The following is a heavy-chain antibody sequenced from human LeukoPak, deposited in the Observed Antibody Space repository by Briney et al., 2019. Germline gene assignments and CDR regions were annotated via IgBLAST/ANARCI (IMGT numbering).Heavy chain of an antibody. J-gene: IGHJ4*02. CDR2: ISGSGGST. Sequence: PGGSLRLSCAASGFTFSSYAMSWVRQAPGKGLEWVSAISGSGGSTYYADSVKGRFTISRDNAKNSLYLQMNSLRAEDTAVYYCARDLCSGGSCYLFDYWGQGTLVTVSS. CDR3: ARDLCSGGSCYLFDY. V-gene: IGHV3-23*01. D-gene: IGHD2-15*01. CDR1: GFTFSSYA.